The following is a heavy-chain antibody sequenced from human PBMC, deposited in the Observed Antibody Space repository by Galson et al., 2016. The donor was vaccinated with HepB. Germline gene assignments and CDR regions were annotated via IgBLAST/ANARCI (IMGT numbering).Heavy chain of an antibody. V-gene: IGHV3-21*01. J-gene: IGHJ3*01. D-gene: IGHD3-9*01. CDR3: TIDGPWNSDPTGYVEFDL. Sequence: SLRLSCAASEFTFDFNTYTIHWVRQAPGKGLEWVSSITGGGTYINYADSVKGRFSISRDTAKNSAFLQMDSLRAEDTALYFCTIDGPWNSDPTGYVEFDLWGQGTMVSVSS. CDR2: ITGGGTYI. CDR1: EFTFDFNTYT.